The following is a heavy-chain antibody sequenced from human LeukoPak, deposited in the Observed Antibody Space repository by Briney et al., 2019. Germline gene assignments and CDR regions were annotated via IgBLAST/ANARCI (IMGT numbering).Heavy chain of an antibody. Sequence: PGRSLRLSCAASGFTFSSYGMHWVRQAPGKGLEWAAVIWYDGSNKYYADSVKGRFTISRDNSKNTLYLQMNGLRAEDTAVYYCARDSGDYFDYWGQGTLVTVSS. V-gene: IGHV3-33*01. CDR3: ARDSGDYFDY. D-gene: IGHD6-19*01. CDR2: IWYDGSNK. J-gene: IGHJ4*02. CDR1: GFTFSSYG.